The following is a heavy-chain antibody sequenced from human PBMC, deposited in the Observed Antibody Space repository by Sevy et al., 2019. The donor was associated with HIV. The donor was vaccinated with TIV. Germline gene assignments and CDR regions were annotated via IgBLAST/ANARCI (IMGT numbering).Heavy chain of an antibody. CDR2: ISAYNGNT. D-gene: IGHD2-2*01. CDR3: ARDLVYCSNTSCLDGMDV. J-gene: IGHJ6*02. Sequence: ASVKVSCKASGYTFTSYGISWVRQAPGQGLEWMGWISAYNGNTNYAQKLQGRVTMTTDTSTSTAYMELRSLRSDDTAVYYCARDLVYCSNTSCLDGMDVWGQGTTVTVSS. CDR1: GYTFTSYG. V-gene: IGHV1-18*01.